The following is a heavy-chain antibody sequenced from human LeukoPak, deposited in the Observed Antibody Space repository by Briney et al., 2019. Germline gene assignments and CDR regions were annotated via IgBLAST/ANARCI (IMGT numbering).Heavy chain of an antibody. CDR3: ASGVLLGSFDY. V-gene: IGHV1-24*01. D-gene: IGHD3-3*01. Sequence: ASVKVSCKVSGYTLTELSMHWVRQAPGKGLEWMGGFDPEDGETIYAQKFQGRLTITADDSTSTAYMELSSLRSEDTAIYYCASGVLLGSFDYWGQGTLVTVSS. J-gene: IGHJ4*02. CDR2: FDPEDGET. CDR1: GYTLTELS.